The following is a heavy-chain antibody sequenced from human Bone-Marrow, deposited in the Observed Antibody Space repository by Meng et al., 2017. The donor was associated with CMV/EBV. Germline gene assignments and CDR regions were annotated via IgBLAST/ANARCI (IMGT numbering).Heavy chain of an antibody. J-gene: IGHJ6*02. V-gene: IGHV3-11*04. D-gene: IGHD3-10*01. CDR2: IGISGSTI. CDR3: ARDCKVVRGVISSSYYYYYGMDV. Sequence: GGSLRLSCVASGFTFSDYYISWIRQAPGKGLEWVSYIGISGSTIYYVDSVKGRFTISRDNAKNSLYLQMNSLRAEDTDVYYCARDCKVVRGVISSSYYYYYGMDVWGQGTTVTVSS. CDR1: GFTFSDYY.